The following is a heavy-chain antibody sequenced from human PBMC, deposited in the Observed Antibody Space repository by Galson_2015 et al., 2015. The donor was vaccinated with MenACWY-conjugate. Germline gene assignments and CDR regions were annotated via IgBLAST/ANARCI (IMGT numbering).Heavy chain of an antibody. CDR3: VKGGEYSSSSYYFDY. D-gene: IGHD6-6*01. Sequence: SLRLSCAASGFTFSSYAMYWVRQAPGKGLEYVSAISSNGGSTYYADSVKGRFTISRDNSKNTLYLQMSSLRAEDTAVYYCVKGGEYSSSSYYFDYWGQGTLVTVSS. J-gene: IGHJ4*02. CDR1: GFTFSSYA. CDR2: ISSNGGST. V-gene: IGHV3-64D*06.